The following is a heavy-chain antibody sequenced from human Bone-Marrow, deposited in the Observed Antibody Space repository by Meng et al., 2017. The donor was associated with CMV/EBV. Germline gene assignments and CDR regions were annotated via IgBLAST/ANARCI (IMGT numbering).Heavy chain of an antibody. CDR2: IIAYNGNT. CDR3: TSGDWGAFDI. V-gene: IGHV1-18*01. D-gene: IGHD2-21*02. Sequence: ASVKVSCKASGYTFSNYGISWVRQAPGQGLEWMGWIIAYNGNTNYAQKFQGRVTMTRDTSISTAYMELSRLRSDDTAVYYCTSGDWGAFDIWGQGTMVTVSS. J-gene: IGHJ3*02. CDR1: GYTFSNYG.